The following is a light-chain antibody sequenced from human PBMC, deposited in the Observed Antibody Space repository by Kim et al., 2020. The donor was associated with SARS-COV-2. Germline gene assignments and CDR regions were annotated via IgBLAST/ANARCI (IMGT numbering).Light chain of an antibody. Sequence: ASVGDRVTITCRATQGISNYLAWYQRKPGTVPNLLIYAASTLQSGVPSRFSGSGSGTDFTLTISSLQPEDVATYYCQTYNDAPWTFGQGTKVDIK. V-gene: IGKV1-27*01. CDR1: QGISNY. CDR2: AAS. J-gene: IGKJ1*01. CDR3: QTYNDAPWT.